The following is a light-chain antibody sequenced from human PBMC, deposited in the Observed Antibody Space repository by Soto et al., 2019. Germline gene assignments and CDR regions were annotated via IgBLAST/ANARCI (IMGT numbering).Light chain of an antibody. CDR2: DTS. CDR1: QSISVY. V-gene: IGKV3-11*01. Sequence: ETVLAQSPATLSLSPGERATLSCRATQSISVYLAWYQHKPGQAPRLLIYDTSKRAAGIPARFSGSESGTDFTLTISSLEPEDFAVYYCQQRRYWPLTCGGGTKVEIK. CDR3: QQRRYWPLT. J-gene: IGKJ4*01.